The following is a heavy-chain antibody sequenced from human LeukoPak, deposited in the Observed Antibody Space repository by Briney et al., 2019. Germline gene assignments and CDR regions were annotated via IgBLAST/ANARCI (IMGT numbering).Heavy chain of an antibody. CDR1: GYTFTSYD. D-gene: IGHD2-2*02. V-gene: IGHV1-8*01. J-gene: IGHJ4*02. Sequence: ASVKVSCKASGYTFTSYDINWVRQATGQGLEWMGWMNPNSGNTGYAQKFQGRVTMTRNTSISTAYMELSSLGSEDTAVYYCARTPTKYCSSTSCYTPYFDYWGQGTLVTVSS. CDR2: MNPNSGNT. CDR3: ARTPTKYCSSTSCYTPYFDY.